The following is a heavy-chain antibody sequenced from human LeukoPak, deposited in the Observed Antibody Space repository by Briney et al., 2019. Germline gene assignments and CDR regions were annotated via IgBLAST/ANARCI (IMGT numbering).Heavy chain of an antibody. J-gene: IGHJ3*02. D-gene: IGHD7-27*01. CDR3: ARVRGGDDAFDI. CDR1: GGSISSYY. CDR2: IYDSGST. V-gene: IGHV4-59*01. Sequence: SETLSLTCTVSGGSISSYYWSWIRQPPGKGLEWIGYIYDSGSTNYNPSLKSRVTISVDTSKNQFSLKLSSVTAADTAVYYCARVRGGDDAFDIWGQGTMVTVSS.